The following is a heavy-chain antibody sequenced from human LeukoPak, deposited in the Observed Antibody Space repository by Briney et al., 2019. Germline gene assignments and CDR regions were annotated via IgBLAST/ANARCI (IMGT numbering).Heavy chain of an antibody. D-gene: IGHD3-22*01. CDR1: GLTFEDYE. V-gene: IGHV3-23*01. J-gene: IGHJ4*02. CDR2: IRGAGSST. Sequence: GGSLRLSCAVSGLTFEDYEMTWVRQAPGKGLEWVSGIRGAGSSTYYADSVKGRFTISRDNSRNTLYLQMNSLRAEDTATYYCAKDTSAYLPGKEFDSWGQGTLVTVSS. CDR3: AKDTSAYLPGKEFDS.